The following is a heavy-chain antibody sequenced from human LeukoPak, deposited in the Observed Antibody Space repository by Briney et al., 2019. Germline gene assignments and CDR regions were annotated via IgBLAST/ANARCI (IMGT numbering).Heavy chain of an antibody. Sequence: PGGSLTLSCEASGFTFSTHWKSWVRQAPGKGLEWVASINPDGSQKYYLDSVKGRLTISRDNTENSLYLQMYSLGAEDTAVYYCASLLGTATTDDYWGQGTLVTVSS. CDR1: GFTFSTHW. CDR3: ASLLGTATTDDY. CDR2: INPDGSQK. V-gene: IGHV3-7*01. D-gene: IGHD5-24*01. J-gene: IGHJ4*02.